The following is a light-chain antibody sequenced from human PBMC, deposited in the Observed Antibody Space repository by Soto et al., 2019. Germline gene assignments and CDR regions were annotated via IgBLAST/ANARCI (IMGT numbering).Light chain of an antibody. Sequence: QSGLTQPRSVSGSPGQSVTISCTGTSSDVGGYNFVSWYQQHPGKAPKLMIYDVSQRPSGVPDRFSGSKSGNTASLTISGLQDEDEADYYCCSYAGSHFLFGGGTKLTV. V-gene: IGLV2-11*01. CDR3: CSYAGSHFL. J-gene: IGLJ2*01. CDR1: SSDVGGYNF. CDR2: DVS.